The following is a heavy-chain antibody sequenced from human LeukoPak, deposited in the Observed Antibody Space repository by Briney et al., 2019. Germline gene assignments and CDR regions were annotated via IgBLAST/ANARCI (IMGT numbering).Heavy chain of an antibody. CDR3: ARGLRFLEWLLPDYAFDI. V-gene: IGHV7-4-1*02. CDR1: GYTFTSYA. J-gene: IGHJ3*02. CDR2: INTNTGDP. D-gene: IGHD3-3*01. Sequence: ASVKVSCKASGYTFTSYAMNWVRQAPGQGLEWMGWINTNTGDPTYAQGFTGRFVFSLDTSVSTAYLQISSLKAEDTAVYYCARGLRFLEWLLPDYAFDIWGQGTMVTVSS.